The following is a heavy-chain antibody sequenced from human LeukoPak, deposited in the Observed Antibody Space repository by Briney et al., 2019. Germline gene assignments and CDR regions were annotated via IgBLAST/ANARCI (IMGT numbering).Heavy chain of an antibody. CDR1: GGTLNSHA. Sequence: ASVKVSCKTSGGTLNSHAISWVRQAPGQGLEWMGGITAIFRATNYAQEFQGRVTMTRDTSTSTVYMELSSLRSEDTAVYYCARDIAVAGLELDYWGQGTLVTVSS. J-gene: IGHJ4*02. CDR3: ARDIAVAGLELDY. CDR2: ITAIFRAT. D-gene: IGHD6-19*01. V-gene: IGHV1-69*05.